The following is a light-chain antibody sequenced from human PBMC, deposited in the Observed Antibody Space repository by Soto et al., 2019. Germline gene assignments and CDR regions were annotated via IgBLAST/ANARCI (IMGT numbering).Light chain of an antibody. Sequence: QSALTQPASVSGSPGQWITISCTGTSSDVGSYNLVSWYQQHPGKAPKLIIYEVSKRPSGVSNRFSGSRSGNTASLTISGLQAEDEADYCCCSYAGGRTLVFGGGTKVTVL. CDR2: EVS. CDR3: CSYAGGRTLV. CDR1: SSDVGSYNL. J-gene: IGLJ2*01. V-gene: IGLV2-23*02.